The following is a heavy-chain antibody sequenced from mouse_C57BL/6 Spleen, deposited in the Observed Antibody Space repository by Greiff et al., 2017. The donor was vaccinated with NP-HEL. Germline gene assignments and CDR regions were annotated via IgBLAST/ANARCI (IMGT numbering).Heavy chain of an antibody. V-gene: IGHV5-4*01. CDR2: ISDGGSYT. CDR1: GFTFSSYA. CDR3: ARETTVVPFDY. D-gene: IGHD1-1*01. Sequence: DVKLVESGGGLVKPGGSLKLSCAASGFTFSSYAMSWVRQTPEKRLEWVATISDGGSYTYYPDNVKGRFTISRDNAKNNLYLQMSHLKSEDTAMYYCARETTVVPFDYWGQGTTLTVSS. J-gene: IGHJ2*01.